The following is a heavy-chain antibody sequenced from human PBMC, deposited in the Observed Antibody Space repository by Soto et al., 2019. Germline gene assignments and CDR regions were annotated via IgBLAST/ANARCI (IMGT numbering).Heavy chain of an antibody. CDR3: ARVAY. V-gene: IGHV3-11*04. CDR2: LSSSDDSI. CDR1: GFTFSDYY. Sequence: GGSLRLSCAASGFTFSDYYMTWIRQAPGKGLEWVSYLSSSDDSIYYADSVKGRFTISRDNAQNSLFLQMNTLRPEDTAMYYCARVAYWGPGTQVTVSS. J-gene: IGHJ4*02.